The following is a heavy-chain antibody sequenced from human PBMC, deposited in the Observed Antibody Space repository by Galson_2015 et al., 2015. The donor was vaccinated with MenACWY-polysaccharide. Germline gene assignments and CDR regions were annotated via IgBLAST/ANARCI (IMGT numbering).Heavy chain of an antibody. J-gene: IGHJ4*02. D-gene: IGHD3-9*01. Sequence: SLRLSCAGSGFTFRSYWMGWVRQAPGKGLEWVANINQDGSEKYYVDSVKGRFTISRDNAKVSLYLQMNSLRAEDTAVYYCARHPNVLRYFDWGQGTLVTVSS. CDR3: ARHPNVLRYFD. V-gene: IGHV3-7*01. CDR2: INQDGSEK. CDR1: GFTFRSYW.